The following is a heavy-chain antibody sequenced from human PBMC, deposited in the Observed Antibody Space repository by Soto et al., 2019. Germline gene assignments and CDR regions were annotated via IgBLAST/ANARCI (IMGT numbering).Heavy chain of an antibody. CDR3: ARVQGDYVWGSYNYYYYGMDV. V-gene: IGHV1-18*04. J-gene: IGHJ6*02. Sequence: AASVKVSCKASGYTFTSYGISWVRQAPGQGLEWMGWISAYNGNTNYAQKLQGRVTMTTDTSTSTAYMELRSLRSDDTAVYYCARVQGDYVWGSYNYYYYGMDVWGQGTTVTVSS. D-gene: IGHD3-16*01. CDR2: ISAYNGNT. CDR1: GYTFTSYG.